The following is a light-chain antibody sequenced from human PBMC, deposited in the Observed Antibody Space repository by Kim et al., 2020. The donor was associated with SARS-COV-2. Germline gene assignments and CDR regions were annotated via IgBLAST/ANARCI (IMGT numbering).Light chain of an antibody. CDR1: QSVSSSN. CDR2: GAS. CDR3: QHYGISPMYS. J-gene: IGKJ2*03. Sequence: GEGATLSCRASQSVSSSNLAWYQQKPGQAPRLLMYGASTRATGIPNRFSGTGSGRDFTLTISRLEPEDFAVYYCQHYGISPMYSFGQGTKVDIK. V-gene: IGKV3-20*01.